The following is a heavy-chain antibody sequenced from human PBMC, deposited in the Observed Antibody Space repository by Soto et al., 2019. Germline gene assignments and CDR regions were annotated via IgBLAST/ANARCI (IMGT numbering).Heavy chain of an antibody. CDR2: IRSKGYGGTT. Sequence: GGSLRLSCATSGFTFTYFSISWVRQAPGRGLEWVGFIRSKGYGGTTEYAASVKGRFAISRDDSTGIAYLQMNRLKNEDTAVYYCTREIPYFDSWGQGTLVTVSS. V-gene: IGHV3-49*02. J-gene: IGHJ4*02. CDR1: GFTFTYFS. CDR3: TREIPYFDS.